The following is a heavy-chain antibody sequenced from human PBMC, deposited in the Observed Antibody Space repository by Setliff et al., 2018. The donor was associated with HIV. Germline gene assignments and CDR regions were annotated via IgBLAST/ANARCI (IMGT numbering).Heavy chain of an antibody. J-gene: IGHJ4*02. CDR1: GGSISTSRYY. CDR3: ARNTRAGDFDY. Sequence: SETLSLTCTVSGGSISTSRYYWGWIRQPPGKGLEWIGSINYRGNTYYNPSLTSRAAIFVDTSKNQISLKLSSVTAADTAVYYCARNTRAGDFDYWGQGTLVTVSS. D-gene: IGHD3-10*01. V-gene: IGHV4-39*01. CDR2: INYRGNT.